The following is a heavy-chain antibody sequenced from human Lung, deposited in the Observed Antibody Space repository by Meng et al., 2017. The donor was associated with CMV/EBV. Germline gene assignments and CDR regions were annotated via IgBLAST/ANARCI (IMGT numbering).Heavy chain of an antibody. J-gene: IGHJ4*02. D-gene: IGHD3-22*01. V-gene: IGHV3-33*06. CDR2: IWYDGSNK. Sequence: SXKIPXAASGFTFSSYGMHWVRQAPGKGLEWVTVIWYDGSNKYYADSVKGRFTISRENSKNTLYLQMNSLRTEDTAVYYCAKTVDSSGGGPDYWGQGTLVXVSS. CDR1: GFTFSSYG. CDR3: AKTVDSSGGGPDY.